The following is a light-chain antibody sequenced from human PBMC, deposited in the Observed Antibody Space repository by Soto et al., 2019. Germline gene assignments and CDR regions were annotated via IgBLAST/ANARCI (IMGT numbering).Light chain of an antibody. CDR1: QDSSTW. CDR3: QQANSSPYT. Sequence: DIQLTQSPSSVSASVGDTVTITCRASQDSSTWLAWYQQKPGNAPKLLVYAASTLQSGVPSRFSGSGSGTEFTLTINSLQREDFATYYCQQANSSPYTLGQGTILEIK. CDR2: AAS. J-gene: IGKJ2*01. V-gene: IGKV1D-12*01.